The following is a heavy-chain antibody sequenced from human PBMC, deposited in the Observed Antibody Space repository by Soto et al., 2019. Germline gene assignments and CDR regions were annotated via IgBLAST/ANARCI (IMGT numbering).Heavy chain of an antibody. D-gene: IGHD1-26*01. Sequence: SVKVSCKASGGTFSSYAISWVRQAPGQGLEWMGGIIPIFGTANYAQKFQGRVTITADKSTSTAYMELSSLRSEDTAVYYCARDGPSGSYYFDYWGQGTVVTVSS. CDR2: IIPIFGTA. CDR3: ARDGPSGSYYFDY. CDR1: GGTFSSYA. V-gene: IGHV1-69*06. J-gene: IGHJ4*02.